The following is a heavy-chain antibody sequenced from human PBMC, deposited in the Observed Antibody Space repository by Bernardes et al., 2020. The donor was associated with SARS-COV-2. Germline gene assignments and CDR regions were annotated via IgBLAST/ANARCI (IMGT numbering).Heavy chain of an antibody. J-gene: IGHJ6*02. V-gene: IGHV4-59*02. CDR1: GDSVSRYF. D-gene: IGHD6-19*01. CDR3: ARQWLNRYYYYYAMDV. Sequence: SETLSLTCTVSGDSVSRYFWAWIQQPPGRGLEWIGCVYDGGSSYYNPSLKSRVTISVETSKNQFSLNLNSVTAADTAVYYCARQWLNRYYYYYAMDVWGQGTTVTVSS. CDR2: VYDGGSS.